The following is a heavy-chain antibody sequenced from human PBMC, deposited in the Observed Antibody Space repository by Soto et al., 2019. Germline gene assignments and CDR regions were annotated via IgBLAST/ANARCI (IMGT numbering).Heavy chain of an antibody. D-gene: IGHD6-6*01. V-gene: IGHV4-31*03. Sequence: TLSVTCPVSGVSISSGGYYWSWIRQHPGKGLEWIGYIYYSGSTYYNPSLKSRVTISVDTSKNQFSLKLSSVTAADTAVYYCARASIAADYWGQGTLVTVYS. CDR1: GVSISSGGYY. CDR3: ARASIAADY. J-gene: IGHJ4*02. CDR2: IYYSGST.